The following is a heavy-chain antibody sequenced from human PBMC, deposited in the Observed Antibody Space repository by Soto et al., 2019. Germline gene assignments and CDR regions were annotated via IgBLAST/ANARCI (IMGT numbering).Heavy chain of an antibody. J-gene: IGHJ4*02. D-gene: IGHD3-22*01. Sequence: TSETLSLTCTVSGGSIISGGYYWSWIRQHPGKGLEWIGYIYYSGSTYYNPSLKSRVTISVDTSKNQFSLKLSSVTAADTAVYYCAQLRDSSGYYRYWGQGTLVTVSS. CDR1: GGSIISGGYY. CDR3: AQLRDSSGYYRY. CDR2: IYYSGST. V-gene: IGHV4-31*03.